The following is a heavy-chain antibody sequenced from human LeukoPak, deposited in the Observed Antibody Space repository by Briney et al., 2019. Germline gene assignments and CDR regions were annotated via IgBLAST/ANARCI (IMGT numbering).Heavy chain of an antibody. D-gene: IGHD6-6*01. CDR3: ARGRPYQLLSYWFDP. J-gene: IGHJ5*02. V-gene: IGHV4-4*07. Sequence: PSETLSLTCAVSGGAISSYHWSWFRQPAGKGLEWIGRIYTSGSTKYNPSLKSRVTMSVDTSKNQFSLKLSSVTAADTAVYYCARGRPYQLLSYWFDPWGQGTLVTVSS. CDR2: IYTSGST. CDR1: GGAISSYH.